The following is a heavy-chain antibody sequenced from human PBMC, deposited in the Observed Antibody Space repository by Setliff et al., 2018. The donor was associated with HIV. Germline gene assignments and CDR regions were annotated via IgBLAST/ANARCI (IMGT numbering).Heavy chain of an antibody. Sequence: PSETLSLTCTVSGGSISSGGYYWSWIRQPPGKGLEWIGYIYYSGSTNYNPSLKSRVTISVDTSKNQFSLKLSSVTAADTAVYYCARGGSSSWYGYYYYYMDVWGKGTTVTVS. J-gene: IGHJ6*03. CDR2: IYYSGST. CDR3: ARGGSSSWYGYYYYYMDV. CDR1: GGSISSGGYY. D-gene: IGHD6-13*01. V-gene: IGHV4-61*08.